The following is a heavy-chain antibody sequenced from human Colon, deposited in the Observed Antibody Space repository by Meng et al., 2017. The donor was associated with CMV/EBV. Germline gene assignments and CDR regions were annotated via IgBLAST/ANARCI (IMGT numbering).Heavy chain of an antibody. J-gene: IGHJ4*02. CDR2: IFWDGDK. V-gene: IGHV2-5*02. CDR1: GFSLSTNGVA. CDR3: VHLSYDGRSDHFDY. D-gene: IGHD4-23*01. Sequence: QITLKESGPTLVKPTQTLTLTCTFSGFSLSTNGVAVGWIRQPPGQALEWLALIFWDGDKRYKTSLENRLTITKDTSKNQVVLTVTNMDPVDTATYYCVHLSYDGRSDHFDYWGQGTLVTVSS.